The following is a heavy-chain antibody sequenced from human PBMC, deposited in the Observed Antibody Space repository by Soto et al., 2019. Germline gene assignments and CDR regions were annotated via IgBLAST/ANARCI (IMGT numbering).Heavy chain of an antibody. J-gene: IGHJ5*02. V-gene: IGHV4-34*01. D-gene: IGHD6-19*01. Sequence: PSETLSLTCAVYGGSFSGYYWSWIRQPPGKGLEWIGEINHSGSTNYNPSLKSRVTISVDTSKNQFSLKLSSVTAADTAVYYCARGLGSGWYLWFDPWGQGTLVTVSS. CDR2: INHSGST. CDR1: GGSFSGYY. CDR3: ARGLGSGWYLWFDP.